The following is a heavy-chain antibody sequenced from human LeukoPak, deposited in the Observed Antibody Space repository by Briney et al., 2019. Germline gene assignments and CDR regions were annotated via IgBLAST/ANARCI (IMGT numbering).Heavy chain of an antibody. J-gene: IGHJ6*03. CDR1: GFTFSSYA. D-gene: IGHD2-8*01. Sequence: PGGSLRLSCAASGFTFSSYATGWVRQAPGKGLEWVSAISGSGGSTYYADSVKGRFTISRDNSKNTLYLQMNSRRAEDTAVYYCAKEGANRYYYYMDVWGKGTTVTVSS. V-gene: IGHV3-23*01. CDR3: AKEGANRYYYYMDV. CDR2: ISGSGGST.